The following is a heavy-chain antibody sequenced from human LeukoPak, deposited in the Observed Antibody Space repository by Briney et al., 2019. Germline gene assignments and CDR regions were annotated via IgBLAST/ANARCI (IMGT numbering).Heavy chain of an antibody. CDR2: FDPEDGET. Sequence: ASVKVSCKVSGNTLTELSMHWVRQAPGKGLEWMGGFDPEDGETIYAQKFQGRVTMTEDTSTDTAYMELSSLRSEDTAVYYCATDPPMYYDFWSGWYWGQGTLVTVSS. CDR3: ATDPPMYYDFWSGWY. D-gene: IGHD3-3*01. CDR1: GNTLTELS. J-gene: IGHJ4*02. V-gene: IGHV1-24*01.